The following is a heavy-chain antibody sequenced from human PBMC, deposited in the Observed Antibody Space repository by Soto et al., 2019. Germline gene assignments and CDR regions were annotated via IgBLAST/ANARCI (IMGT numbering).Heavy chain of an antibody. J-gene: IGHJ6*02. CDR3: ARLDYGDYVGGYSYYYYYGMDV. Sequence: GESLKISCKGSGYSFTYYWISCVRQMPGKGLEWMGKIYHSDSYTNYSPSFQGHVTISADKSISTAYLQWSSLKASDTAMYYCARLDYGDYVGGYSYYYYYGMDVWGQGTTVTVSS. CDR1: GYSFTYYW. V-gene: IGHV5-10-1*01. CDR2: IYHSDSYT. D-gene: IGHD4-17*01.